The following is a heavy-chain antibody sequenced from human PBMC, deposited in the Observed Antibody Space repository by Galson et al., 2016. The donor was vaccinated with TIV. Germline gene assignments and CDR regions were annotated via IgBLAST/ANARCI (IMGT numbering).Heavy chain of an antibody. J-gene: IGHJ6*02. CDR3: AKDQNTALDTYYYYYGMDV. CDR1: GGTFSSSV. Sequence: SVKVSCKAPGGTFSSSVFSWVRQAPGQGLEWMGGIVPLFGTTNYAQKFQGRVTFTADESSSTAYMEVSRLTSDDTAVYYCAKDQNTALDTYYYYYGMDVWGQGTTVTVSS. CDR2: IVPLFGTT. D-gene: IGHD5-18*01. V-gene: IGHV1-69*13.